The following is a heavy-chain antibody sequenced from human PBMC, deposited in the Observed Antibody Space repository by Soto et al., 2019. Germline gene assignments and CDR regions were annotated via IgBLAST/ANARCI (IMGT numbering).Heavy chain of an antibody. CDR2: TYYRSNWRH. D-gene: IGHD2-15*01. J-gene: IGHJ4*01. Sequence: SQTLSLTCAISGDSVSSNTAAWNWIRSSPSRGLEWLGRTYYRSNWRHDYAVSVKSRITVNPDTSKNHFSLQLNSVTPDDTAVYYCARGVVGRCFDVWRDVPRVTVCS. CDR1: GDSVSSNTAA. CDR3: ARGVVGRCFDV. V-gene: IGHV6-1*01.